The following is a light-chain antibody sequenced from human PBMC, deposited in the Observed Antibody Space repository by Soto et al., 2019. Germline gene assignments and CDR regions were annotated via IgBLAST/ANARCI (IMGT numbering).Light chain of an antibody. CDR2: GNN. Sequence: QSVLTQPPSVSGAPGQTVTISCTGSSSNFGAGYDVHWCQQLPGTAPKLLIYGNNNRPSGVPDRFSGSKSGTSASLAITGLQAEDEGDYYCQSYDSSLIGYVFGTGTKVTVL. CDR1: SSNFGAGYD. CDR3: QSYDSSLIGYV. J-gene: IGLJ1*01. V-gene: IGLV1-40*01.